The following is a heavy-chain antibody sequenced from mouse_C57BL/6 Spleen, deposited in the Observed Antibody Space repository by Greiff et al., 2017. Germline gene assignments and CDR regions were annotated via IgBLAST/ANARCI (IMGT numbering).Heavy chain of an antibody. D-gene: IGHD4-1*01. CDR3: ARGELGFAY. CDR1: GYSITSGYY. V-gene: IGHV3-6*01. Sequence: ESGPGLVKPSQSLSLTCSVTGYSITSGYYWNWIRQFPGNKLEWMGYISYDGSNNYNPSLKNRISITRDTSKNQFFLKLNSVTTEDTATYCCARGELGFAYWGQGTLVTVSA. J-gene: IGHJ3*01. CDR2: ISYDGSN.